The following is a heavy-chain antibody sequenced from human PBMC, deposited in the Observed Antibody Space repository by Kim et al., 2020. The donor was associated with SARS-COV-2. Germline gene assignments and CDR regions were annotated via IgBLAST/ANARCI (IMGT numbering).Heavy chain of an antibody. CDR3: ARDGGEVYYYYGMDV. D-gene: IGHD2-21*01. Sequence: GGSLRLSCAASGFTFSSYSMNWVRQAPGKGLEWVSSISSSSSYIYYADSAKGRFTISRDNAKNSLYLQMNSLRAEDTAVYYCARDGGEVYYYYGMDVWGQGTTVTVSS. CDR1: GFTFSSYS. CDR2: ISSSSSYI. V-gene: IGHV3-21*01. J-gene: IGHJ6*02.